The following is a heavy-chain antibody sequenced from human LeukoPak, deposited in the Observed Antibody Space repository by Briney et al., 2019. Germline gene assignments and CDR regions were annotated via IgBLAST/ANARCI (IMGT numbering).Heavy chain of an antibody. CDR2: ISSSSIYI. V-gene: IGHV3-21*01. CDR3: VRDGKWELPQGSDS. J-gene: IGHJ4*02. Sequence: GGSLRLSCAASGFTLSDYNINWVRQAPGKGLEWVSSISSSSIYIYYAASVKGRFTISRDHAKNSLFLQTTSLRAEDPAVYYCVRDGKWELPQGSDSWGQGTLFTVSS. CDR1: GFTLSDYN. D-gene: IGHD1-26*01.